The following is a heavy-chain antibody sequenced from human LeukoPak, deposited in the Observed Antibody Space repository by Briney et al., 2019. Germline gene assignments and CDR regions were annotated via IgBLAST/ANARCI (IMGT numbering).Heavy chain of an antibody. Sequence: PGGSLRLSCAASGITFNYWMSWVRQAPGKGLEWVSGITGSGGSTYYADSVKGRFTISRDNSKNTLYLQMNSLRAEDTAIYYCARDERLLSFLKWGQGTLVTVSS. V-gene: IGHV3-23*01. CDR3: ARDERLLSFLK. J-gene: IGHJ4*02. CDR2: ITGSGGST. CDR1: GITFNYW. D-gene: IGHD3-3*01.